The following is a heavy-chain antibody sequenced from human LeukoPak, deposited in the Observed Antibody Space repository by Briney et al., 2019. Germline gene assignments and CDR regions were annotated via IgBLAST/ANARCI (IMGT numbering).Heavy chain of an antibody. V-gene: IGHV3-7*04. CDR1: GFTFSIYW. CDR3: ARGGLDAFDI. CDR2: IKQDGTEK. J-gene: IGHJ3*02. Sequence: GGSLGLSCAASGFTFSIYWMSWVRQAPGKGLEWVANIKQDGTEKYYVDSVKGRFTISRDNAKNSLYLQMNSLRAEDTAVYYCARGGLDAFDIWGQGTMVTVSS.